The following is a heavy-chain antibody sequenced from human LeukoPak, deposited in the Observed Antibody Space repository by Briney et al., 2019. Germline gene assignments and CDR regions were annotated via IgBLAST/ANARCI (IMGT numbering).Heavy chain of an antibody. CDR3: ARVYSGNYGDYYWFDP. V-gene: IGHV4-30-2*01. D-gene: IGHD4-17*01. CDR1: GGSISSGGYS. CDR2: IYHSGST. J-gene: IGHJ5*02. Sequence: SQTLSLTCAVSGGSISSGGYSWSWIRQPPGKGLEWIGYIYHSGSTYYNPSLKSRVTISVDRSKNQFSLKLSSVTAADTAVYYCARVYSGNYGDYYWFDPWGQGTLVTVSS.